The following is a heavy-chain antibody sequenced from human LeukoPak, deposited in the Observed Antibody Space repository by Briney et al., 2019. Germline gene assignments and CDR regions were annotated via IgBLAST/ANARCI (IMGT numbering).Heavy chain of an antibody. CDR3: AKDHGDSSGYYPSGEDY. J-gene: IGHJ4*02. Sequence: GGSLRLSCADSGFTFSSYAMSGVREAPRKGREWVSAISGSGGSTYYADSVKGRITISRDHSQNTLYLQMNSLRAEDTAVYYCAKDHGDSSGYYPSGEDYWGQGTLVTVSS. CDR1: GFTFSSYA. D-gene: IGHD3-22*01. V-gene: IGHV3-23*01. CDR2: ISGSGGST.